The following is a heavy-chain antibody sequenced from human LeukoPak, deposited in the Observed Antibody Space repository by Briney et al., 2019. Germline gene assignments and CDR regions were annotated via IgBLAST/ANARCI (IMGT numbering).Heavy chain of an antibody. CDR2: ISYDGSNK. CDR1: GFTFSSYG. CDR3: AKEGGWFTEFDY. Sequence: GGSLRLSCAASGFTFSSYGMHWVRQAPGKGLEWVAVISYDGSNKYYADSVKGRFTISRDNSKNTLYLQMNSLRAEDTAVYYCAKEGGWFTEFDYWGQGTLVTVSS. D-gene: IGHD6-19*01. V-gene: IGHV3-30*18. J-gene: IGHJ4*02.